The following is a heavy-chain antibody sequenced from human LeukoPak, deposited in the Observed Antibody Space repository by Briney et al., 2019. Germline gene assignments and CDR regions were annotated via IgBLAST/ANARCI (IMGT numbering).Heavy chain of an antibody. CDR3: ARNDYGGSVGY. CDR1: GFSLSGYA. J-gene: IGHJ4*02. V-gene: IGHV3-23*01. CDR2: LSGDGGTT. Sequence: GGSLRLSCAASGFSLSGYAMSWVRQGPGKGPEWVSALSGDGGTTYFADSVKGRFTISRDNSKNTVYLQMNSLRGEDTAVYYCARNDYGGSVGYWGQGTLVTVSS. D-gene: IGHD4-23*01.